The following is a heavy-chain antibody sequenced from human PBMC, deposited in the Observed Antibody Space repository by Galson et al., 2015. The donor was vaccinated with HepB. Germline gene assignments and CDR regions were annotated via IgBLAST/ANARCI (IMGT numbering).Heavy chain of an antibody. CDR2: IYYSGST. CDR3: ARIAVAIMGFDY. J-gene: IGHJ4*02. CDR1: GGSISSGAYY. V-gene: IGHV4-31*03. Sequence: TLSLTCTVSGGSISSGAYYWSWIRQHPGKGLEWIGYIYYSGSTYYNPSLKSRDTISVDTSKNQFSLKLSSVTAADTAVYYCARIAVAIMGFDYWGRGTLVTVSS. D-gene: IGHD6-19*01.